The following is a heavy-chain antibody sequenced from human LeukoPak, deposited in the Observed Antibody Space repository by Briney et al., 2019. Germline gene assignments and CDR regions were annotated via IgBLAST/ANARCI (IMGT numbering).Heavy chain of an antibody. D-gene: IGHD4-17*01. CDR3: ARDSKGDYGDHGEDY. J-gene: IGHJ4*02. V-gene: IGHV3-48*03. Sequence: PGGSLRLSCAASGFTFSSYEMNWVRQAPGKGLEWVSYISSSGSTIYYADSVKGRFTISRDNAKNSLYLQMNSLRAEDTAVYYCARDSKGDYGDHGEDYWGQGTLVTVSS. CDR1: GFTFSSYE. CDR2: ISSSGSTI.